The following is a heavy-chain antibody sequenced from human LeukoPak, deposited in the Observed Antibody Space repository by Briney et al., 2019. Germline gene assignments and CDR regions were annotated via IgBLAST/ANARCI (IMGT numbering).Heavy chain of an antibody. Sequence: SETLSLTCTVSGGSFSNFYWGWVRQPPGKGLEWIGYIYYSGSTNYSPSLKSRVTISVDMSKNQFSLKLSSVTAADTAVYYCVRRGIAARGAFDIWGQGTMLTVSS. V-gene: IGHV4-59*08. D-gene: IGHD6-6*01. CDR1: GGSFSNFY. J-gene: IGHJ3*02. CDR2: IYYSGST. CDR3: VRRGIAARGAFDI.